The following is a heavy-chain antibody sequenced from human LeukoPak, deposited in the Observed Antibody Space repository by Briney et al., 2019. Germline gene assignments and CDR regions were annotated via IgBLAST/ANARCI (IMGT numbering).Heavy chain of an antibody. J-gene: IGHJ4*02. CDR1: GGSFSGYY. CDR3: ARVAPKYYSSSWYEDDY. Sequence: SETLSFTCAVYGGSFSGYYWSWIRQPPGKGLEWIGEINHSGSTNYNPSLKSRVTISVDTSKNQFSLKLSSVTAADTAVYYCARVAPKYYSSSWYEDDYWGQGTLVTVSS. D-gene: IGHD6-13*01. V-gene: IGHV4-34*01. CDR2: INHSGST.